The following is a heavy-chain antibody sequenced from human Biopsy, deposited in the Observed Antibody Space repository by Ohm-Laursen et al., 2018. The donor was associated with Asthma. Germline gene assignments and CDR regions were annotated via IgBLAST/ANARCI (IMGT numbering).Heavy chain of an antibody. V-gene: IGHV1-2*06. J-gene: IGHJ2*01. Sequence: SVKVSCKASGYPFTDYSVHWVRQAPGQGLEWMGRIVPNIGGTNYAQKFLGRVTMTRDTSVNTAFMVLSRLRSDDTAVYYCARIKIRIGAGTDRFFDLWGRGTLVTVSS. CDR1: GYPFTDYS. CDR3: ARIKIRIGAGTDRFFDL. D-gene: IGHD3-16*02. CDR2: IVPNIGGT.